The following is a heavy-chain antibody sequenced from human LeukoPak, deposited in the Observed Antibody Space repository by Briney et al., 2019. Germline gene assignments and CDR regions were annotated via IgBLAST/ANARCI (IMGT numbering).Heavy chain of an antibody. J-gene: IGHJ4*02. Sequence: ASLKVSCKPSGYTFTNYDINWVRQATGQGLEWMGWMNPNSGNTGYAQKFQGRVTITRNTSISTAYMYLSSLRSDDTAVYYCARAVRIVGSNPLLGPFEYYFDYWGQGTLVTVSS. CDR1: GYTFTNYD. V-gene: IGHV1-8*03. CDR3: ARAVRIVGSNPLLGPFEYYFDY. D-gene: IGHD1-26*01. CDR2: MNPNSGNT.